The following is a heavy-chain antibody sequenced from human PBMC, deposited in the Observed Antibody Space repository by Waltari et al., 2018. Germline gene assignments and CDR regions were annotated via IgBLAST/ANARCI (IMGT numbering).Heavy chain of an antibody. V-gene: IGHV2-5*02. CDR3: ALVSSSWTTSGFDY. D-gene: IGHD6-13*01. CDR2: IYWDDDK. J-gene: IGHJ4*02. CDR1: GFSLSTSGVG. Sequence: QITLKESGPTLVKPTQTLTLTCTFSGFSLSTSGVGVGWIRQPPGKALEWLALIYWDDDKRYSPSLKSRLTITKDTSKNQVVLTMTNMDPVDTATYYCALVSSSWTTSGFDYWGQGTLVTVSS.